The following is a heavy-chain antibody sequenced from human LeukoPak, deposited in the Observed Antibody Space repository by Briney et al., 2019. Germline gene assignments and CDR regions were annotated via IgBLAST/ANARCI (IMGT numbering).Heavy chain of an antibody. V-gene: IGHV4-59*01. D-gene: IGHD3-16*01. CDR2: IYYSGST. CDR3: ARETSQKGAHYMDV. J-gene: IGHJ6*03. CDR1: GGSISSYY. Sequence: NASETLSLTCTVSGGSISSYYWSWIRQPPGKGLEWIGYIYYSGSTNYYPSLKSRVTISVDTSKNQFSLKLSSVTAADTAVYYCARETSQKGAHYMDVWGKGTTVTISS.